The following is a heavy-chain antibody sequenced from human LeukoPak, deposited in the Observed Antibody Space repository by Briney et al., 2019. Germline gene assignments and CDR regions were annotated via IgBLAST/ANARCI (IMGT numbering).Heavy chain of an antibody. Sequence: SVKVSCKASGFTFTSSAMQWVRQARGQRLEWIGWIVVGSGNTNYAQKFQGRVTMTRDTSTSTVYMEVSSLRSEDTAVYYCASRGYCSGGSCYQLDYWGQGTLVTVSS. CDR2: IVVGSGNT. V-gene: IGHV1-58*02. CDR1: GFTFTSSA. D-gene: IGHD2-15*01. J-gene: IGHJ4*02. CDR3: ASRGYCSGGSCYQLDY.